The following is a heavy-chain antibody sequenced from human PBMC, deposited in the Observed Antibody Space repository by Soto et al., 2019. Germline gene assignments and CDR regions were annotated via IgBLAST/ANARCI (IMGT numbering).Heavy chain of an antibody. V-gene: IGHV4-59*08. CDR2: IYYSGST. J-gene: IGHJ6*03. CDR3: ARQTGASYDIEYYMDV. CDR1: GGSFSGYY. Sequence: PSETLSLTCAVYGGSFSGYYWSWIRQPPGKGLEWIGYIYYSGSTNYNPSLKSRVTISVDTSKNQFSLKLSSVTAADTAVYYCARQTGASYDIEYYMDVWGKGTTVTVSS. D-gene: IGHD3-9*01.